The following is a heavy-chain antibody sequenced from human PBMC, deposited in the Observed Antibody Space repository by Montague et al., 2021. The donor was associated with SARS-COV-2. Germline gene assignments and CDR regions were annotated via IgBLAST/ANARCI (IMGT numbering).Heavy chain of an antibody. CDR1: GFSLNTSGMR. D-gene: IGHD4-17*01. Sequence: PALVTPTQTLTLTCTFSGFSLNTSGMRVSWIRQPPGKALEWLALIDWDEDQYYSTSLKTRLTISKDTSKNQVVLTMTNMDPIDTATYYCARSYGDYRDSYFDYWGQGTLVTVSS. CDR2: IDWDEDQ. J-gene: IGHJ4*02. CDR3: ARSYGDYRDSYFDY. V-gene: IGHV2-70*01.